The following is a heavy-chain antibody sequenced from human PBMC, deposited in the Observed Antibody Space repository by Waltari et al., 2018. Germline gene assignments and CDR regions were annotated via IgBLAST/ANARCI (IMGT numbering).Heavy chain of an antibody. CDR2: ISGSGGST. CDR3: ATLGVEDYYGMDV. V-gene: IGHV3-23*04. CDR1: GFTFSSYA. J-gene: IGHJ6*02. Sequence: EVQLVESGGGLVQPGGSLRLSCAASGFTFSSYALSWVRQAPGKGLEWVSAISGSGGSTYYADSVKGRFTISRDNSKNTLYLQMNSLRAEDTAVYYWATLGVEDYYGMDVWGQGTTVTVSS.